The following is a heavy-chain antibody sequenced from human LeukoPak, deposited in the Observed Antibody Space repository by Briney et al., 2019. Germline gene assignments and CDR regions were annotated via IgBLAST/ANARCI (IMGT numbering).Heavy chain of an antibody. J-gene: IGHJ3*02. Sequence: SRPLSLTGAVPGASISSSNWGGWVRRPPGKGREWIGAIFQSGSTNYNRSLKSRVTISVDKSKTQFSPKRSSATAAHTALYYCARWNVVVPAASHDAFAICGEGAMVTVS. D-gene: IGHD2-2*01. CDR3: ARWNVVVPAASHDAFAI. V-gene: IGHV4-4*02. CDR2: IFQSGST. CDR1: GASISSSNW.